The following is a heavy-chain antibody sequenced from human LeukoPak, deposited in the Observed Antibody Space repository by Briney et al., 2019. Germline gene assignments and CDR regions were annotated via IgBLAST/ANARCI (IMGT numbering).Heavy chain of an antibody. V-gene: IGHV3-48*01. CDR1: GFTFSSYW. Sequence: GGSLRLSCAASGFTFSSYWMHWVRQAPGKGLEWASYISSSSSTIYYADSVKGRFTISRDNAKNSLYLQMNSPRAEDTAVYYCARSISSGWSLFDYWGQGTLVTVSS. CDR2: ISSSSSTI. CDR3: ARSISSGWSLFDY. J-gene: IGHJ4*02. D-gene: IGHD6-19*01.